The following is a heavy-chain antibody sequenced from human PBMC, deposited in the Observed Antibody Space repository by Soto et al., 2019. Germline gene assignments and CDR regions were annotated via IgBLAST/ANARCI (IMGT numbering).Heavy chain of an antibody. CDR3: AKDTPHYCGGDCYTDY. Sequence: GGSLRLSCAASGFTFSSYGMHWVRQAPGKGPEGVAFISYDGSNKYYADSVKGRFTISRDNSKNTLYLQMNSLRAEDTAVFYCAKDTPHYCGGDCYTDYWGQGTLVTVSS. CDR2: ISYDGSNK. CDR1: GFTFSSYG. J-gene: IGHJ4*02. V-gene: IGHV3-30*18. D-gene: IGHD2-21*02.